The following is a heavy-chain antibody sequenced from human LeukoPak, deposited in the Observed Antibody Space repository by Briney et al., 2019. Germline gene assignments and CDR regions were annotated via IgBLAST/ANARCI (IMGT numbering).Heavy chain of an antibody. D-gene: IGHD2-8*01. CDR1: GFTFTSHW. Sequence: GGSLRLSCAASGFTFTSHWMSWVRQAPGKGLEWVARMNRDGSEKYYVDSVKGRFTISRDNAKTSLYLEMNSLRAEDTAVYYCARDATYCTNGVCYTRFDYWGQGTLVTVSS. CDR2: MNRDGSEK. CDR3: ARDATYCTNGVCYTRFDY. J-gene: IGHJ4*02. V-gene: IGHV3-7*01.